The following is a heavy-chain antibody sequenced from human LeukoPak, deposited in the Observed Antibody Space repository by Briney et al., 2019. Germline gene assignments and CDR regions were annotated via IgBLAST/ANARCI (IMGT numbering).Heavy chain of an antibody. Sequence: PGGSLRLSCAASGFTFSSYSMNWVRQAPGKGLEWVSYISSSSSSTIYYADSVKGRFTISRDNAKNSLYLQMNSLRAEDTAVYYCARDRYRSGSYPNWFDPWGQGTLVTVSS. CDR3: ARDRYRSGSYPNWFDP. V-gene: IGHV3-48*01. CDR1: GFTFSSYS. D-gene: IGHD1-26*01. J-gene: IGHJ5*02. CDR2: ISSSSSSTI.